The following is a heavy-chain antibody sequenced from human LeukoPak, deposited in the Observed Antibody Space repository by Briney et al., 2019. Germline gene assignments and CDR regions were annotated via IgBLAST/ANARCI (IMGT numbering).Heavy chain of an antibody. CDR2: IIPIFGTA. Sequence: ASVKVSCKASGGTFSSYAIRWVRQAPGQGLEWMGGIIPIFGTANYAQKFQGRVTITTDESTSTAYMELSSLRSEDTAVYYCARVGDPQTLDYWGQGTLVTVSS. CDR1: GGTFSSYA. D-gene: IGHD4-23*01. J-gene: IGHJ4*02. V-gene: IGHV1-69*05. CDR3: ARVGDPQTLDY.